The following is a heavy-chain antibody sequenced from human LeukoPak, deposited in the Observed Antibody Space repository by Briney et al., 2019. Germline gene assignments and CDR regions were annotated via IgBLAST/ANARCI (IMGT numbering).Heavy chain of an antibody. CDR3: ARQGYSSSWYIYFDY. D-gene: IGHD6-13*01. J-gene: IGHJ4*02. CDR1: GGSFSGYY. CDR2: INHSGST. V-gene: IGHV4-34*01. Sequence: SETLSLTCAVYGGSFSGYYWSWIRQPPGKGLEWIGEINHSGSTNYNPSLKSRVTISVDTSKNQFSLKLSSVTAADTAVCYCARQGYSSSWYIYFDYWGQGTLVTVSS.